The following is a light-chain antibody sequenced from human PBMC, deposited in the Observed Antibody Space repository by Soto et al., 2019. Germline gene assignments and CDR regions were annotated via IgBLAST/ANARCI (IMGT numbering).Light chain of an antibody. CDR1: QSVSSY. Sequence: EIVWTQSPATLSLSPGERSTLSCRASQSVSSYLAWYQQKPGQAPRLLIYDAYTRATGIPARFSGSGSGTDFTLTISSLEPEDFAVYYCQQRSNWLTWTFGQGTKVDIK. CDR3: QQRSNWLTWT. J-gene: IGKJ1*01. V-gene: IGKV3-11*01. CDR2: DAY.